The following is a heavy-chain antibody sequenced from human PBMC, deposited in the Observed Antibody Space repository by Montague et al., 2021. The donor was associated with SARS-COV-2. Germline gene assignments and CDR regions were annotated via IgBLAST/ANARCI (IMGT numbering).Heavy chain of an antibody. Sequence: SETLSLTCSVPGFSISSGFYWAWIRQSPGKGPEWIGTVYHSGYTHYNPSLKGRVTVSIDTSKNQFSLTVTSVTAADTAVYFCARRGYTGSDYFDYWGQGTLVTVSS. J-gene: IGHJ4*02. CDR2: VYHSGYT. CDR1: GFSISSGFY. CDR3: ARRGYTGSDYFDY. D-gene: IGHD5-12*01. V-gene: IGHV4-38-2*01.